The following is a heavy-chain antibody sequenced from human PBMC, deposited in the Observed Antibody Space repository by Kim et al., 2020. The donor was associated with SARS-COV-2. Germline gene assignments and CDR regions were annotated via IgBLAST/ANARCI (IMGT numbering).Heavy chain of an antibody. D-gene: IGHD2-2*01. CDR1: GYTFISYA. CDR3: ASPTTAALEGFYYYYGMDV. Sequence: ASVKVSCKASGYTFISYAMNWVRQAPGQGLEWMGWINTNTGNPTYAQVFTGRFVFSLDTSVSTAYLQISSLKAEDTAVYYCASPTTAALEGFYYYYGMDVWGQGTTVTVSS. V-gene: IGHV7-4-1*02. CDR2: INTNTGNP. J-gene: IGHJ6*02.